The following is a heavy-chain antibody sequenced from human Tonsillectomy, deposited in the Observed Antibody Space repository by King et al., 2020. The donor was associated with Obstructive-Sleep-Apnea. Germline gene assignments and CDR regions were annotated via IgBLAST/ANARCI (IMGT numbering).Heavy chain of an antibody. V-gene: IGHV3-49*03. CDR3: SRDDYYDFWSGYHPHGLDV. CDR2: IRSKPFGGTT. Sequence: VQLVESGGGLIQPGRSVRLSCTASGFTFGDYAMSWFRQAPGKGLEWVGFIRSKPFGGTTEYAASVKGRFTISRENSKSIASLQMNSLKTEDTAVYYCSRDDYYDFWSGYHPHGLDVWGQGTTVTVSS. D-gene: IGHD3-3*01. J-gene: IGHJ6*02. CDR1: GFTFGDYA.